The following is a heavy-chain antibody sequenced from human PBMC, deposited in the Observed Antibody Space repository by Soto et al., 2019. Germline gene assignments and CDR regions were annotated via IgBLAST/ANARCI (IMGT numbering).Heavy chain of an antibody. D-gene: IGHD6-6*01. V-gene: IGHV3-30-3*01. CDR3: ARDVYSSSSGLDY. J-gene: IGHJ4*02. CDR1: GFTFSSYA. CDR2: ISYDGSNK. Sequence: SLRLSCAASGFTFSSYAMHWVRQAPGKGLEWVAVISYDGSNKYYADSVKGRFTISRDNSKNTLYLQMNSLRAEDTAVYYCARDVYSSSSGLDYWGQGTLVTVSS.